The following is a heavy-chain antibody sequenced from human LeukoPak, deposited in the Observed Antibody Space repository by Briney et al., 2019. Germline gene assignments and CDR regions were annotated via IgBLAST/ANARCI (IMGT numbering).Heavy chain of an antibody. CDR2: ISVDNGNT. CDR3: ARSEYGEAVDY. V-gene: IGHV1-18*01. CDR1: GYTFINYD. Sequence: ASVKVSCKSSGYTFINYDIAWVRQAPGQGLEWMGWISVDNGNTYQAQKFQGRVTMTTDTSTSTDYMELGSLRSDDTAMYYCARSEYGEAVDYRGQGTLVTVSS. D-gene: IGHD4-17*01. J-gene: IGHJ4*02.